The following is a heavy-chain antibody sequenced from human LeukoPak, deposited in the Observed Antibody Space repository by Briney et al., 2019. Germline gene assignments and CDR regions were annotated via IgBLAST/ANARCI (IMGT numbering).Heavy chain of an antibody. J-gene: IGHJ4*02. CDR2: ISYDGSNK. Sequence: GGSLRLYCAASGFTFSSYGMHWVRQAPGKGLEWVAVISYDGSNKYYADSVKGRFTISRDNSKNTLYLQMNSLRAEDTAVYYCAKEAYCGDYVMDYFDYWGQGTLVTVSS. D-gene: IGHD4-17*01. V-gene: IGHV3-30*18. CDR1: GFTFSSYG. CDR3: AKEAYCGDYVMDYFDY.